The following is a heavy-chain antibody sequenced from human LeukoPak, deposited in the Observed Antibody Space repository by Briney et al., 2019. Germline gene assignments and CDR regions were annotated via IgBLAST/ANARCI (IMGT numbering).Heavy chain of an antibody. D-gene: IGHD6-13*01. CDR1: GGTFSSYA. J-gene: IGHJ4*02. CDR2: IIPIFGTA. Sequence: SVKVSCKASGGTFSSYAISWVRQAPGQGLEWMGGIIPIFGTANYAQKFQGRVTITTDESTSTVYMELSSLRSDDTAIFYCAREGGASSHYDYWGQGTLVTVSS. CDR3: AREGGASSHYDY. V-gene: IGHV1-69*05.